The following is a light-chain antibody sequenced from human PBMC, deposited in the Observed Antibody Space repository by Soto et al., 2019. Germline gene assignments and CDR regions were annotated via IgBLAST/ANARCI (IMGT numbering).Light chain of an antibody. CDR2: EAS. V-gene: IGKV1-39*01. CDR1: QNIRTY. J-gene: IGKJ1*01. CDR3: QQSFYAPPT. Sequence: IPVTQSPSSLSASVGDRVTITCRASQNIRTYLSWYHQKPGKAPKLLIFEASDLQTGVPSRFSGSGSGTDFTLTITSLQPEDFATYYCQQSFYAPPTFGQGTKVEIK.